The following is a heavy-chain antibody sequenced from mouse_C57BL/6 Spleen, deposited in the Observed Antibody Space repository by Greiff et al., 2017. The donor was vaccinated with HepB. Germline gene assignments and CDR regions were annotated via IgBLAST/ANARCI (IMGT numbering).Heavy chain of an antibody. Sequence: EVQLQQSGPELVKPGASVKISCKASGYSFTGYYMNWVKQSPEKSLEWIGEINPSTGGTTYNQKFKAKATLTVDKSSSTAYMPLKSLTSEDSAVYCCARGGYYGNSAWFAYWGQGTLVTVSA. D-gene: IGHD2-1*01. CDR2: INPSTGGT. J-gene: IGHJ3*01. CDR3: ARGGYYGNSAWFAY. CDR1: GYSFTGYY. V-gene: IGHV1-42*01.